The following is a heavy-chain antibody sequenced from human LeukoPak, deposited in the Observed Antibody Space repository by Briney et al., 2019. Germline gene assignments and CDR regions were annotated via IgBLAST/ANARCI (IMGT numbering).Heavy chain of an antibody. CDR2: ISGNGGRT. CDR3: AKEQTSSGYFDY. Sequence: GGSLRLSCAASGFTFNNYAMSWVRQAPGKGLEGVAAISGNGGRTYYRDSVKGRFTISRDNPKNTLYLLMNSLSAEDTALYYCAKEQTSSGYFDYWGQGTLVTVSS. CDR1: GFTFNNYA. D-gene: IGHD3-10*01. V-gene: IGHV3-23*01. J-gene: IGHJ4*02.